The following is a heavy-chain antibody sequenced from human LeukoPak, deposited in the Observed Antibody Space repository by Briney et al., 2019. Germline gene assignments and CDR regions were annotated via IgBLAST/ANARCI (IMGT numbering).Heavy chain of an antibody. J-gene: IGHJ4*02. CDR2: INPNSGGT. Sequence: GASVKVSCKASGYTFRGYYMHWVRQAPGQGLEWMGRINPNSGGTNYAQKFQGRVTVTRDTSISTAYMELSRLTSDDTAVYYCARGLDLGGYCSSTSCRYFDYWGQGTLVTVSS. V-gene: IGHV1-2*06. CDR3: ARGLDLGGYCSSTSCRYFDY. D-gene: IGHD2-2*03. CDR1: GYTFRGYY.